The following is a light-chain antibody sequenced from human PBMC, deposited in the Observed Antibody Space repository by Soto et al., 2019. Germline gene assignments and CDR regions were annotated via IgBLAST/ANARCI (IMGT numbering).Light chain of an antibody. Sequence: DIQMTQSPSTLSASVGDRVTITCRASQSISSWLAWYQQKPGKAPKLLIYDASSLESGVPSRFSGSGSGTEFTLTISSLQPDDFATYYCQQYNSYSRTFGQGTKEDIK. V-gene: IGKV1-5*01. CDR1: QSISSW. CDR2: DAS. J-gene: IGKJ1*01. CDR3: QQYNSYSRT.